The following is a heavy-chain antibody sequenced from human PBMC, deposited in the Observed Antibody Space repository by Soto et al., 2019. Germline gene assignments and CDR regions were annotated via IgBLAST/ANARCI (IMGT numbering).Heavy chain of an antibody. CDR2: ISSSSSYI. V-gene: IGHV3-21*01. J-gene: IGHJ5*02. D-gene: IGHD4-17*01. CDR1: GFTFSSYS. CDR3: ARHKTDGYGDIPHHHLPYNWFDP. Sequence: PGGSLRLSCAASGFTFSSYSMNWVRQAPGKGLEWVSSISSSSSYIYYADSVKGRFTISRGNAKNSLYLQMNSLRAEDTAVYYCARHKTDGYGDIPHHHLPYNWFDPWGQGTLVTVSS.